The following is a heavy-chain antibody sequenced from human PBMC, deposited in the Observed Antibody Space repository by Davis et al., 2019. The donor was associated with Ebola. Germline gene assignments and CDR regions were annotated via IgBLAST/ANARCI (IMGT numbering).Heavy chain of an antibody. Sequence: PGGSLRLSCAASGFTFDDYTMHWVRQAPGKGLERVSLISWDGGSTYYADSVKGRFTISRDNSKNSLYLQMNSLRTEDTALYYCAKDLGALSYIYCSSTSCNVLGDAFDIWGQGTMVTVSS. CDR3: AKDLGALSYIYCSSTSCNVLGDAFDI. D-gene: IGHD2-2*01. CDR1: GFTFDDYT. J-gene: IGHJ3*02. CDR2: ISWDGGST. V-gene: IGHV3-43*01.